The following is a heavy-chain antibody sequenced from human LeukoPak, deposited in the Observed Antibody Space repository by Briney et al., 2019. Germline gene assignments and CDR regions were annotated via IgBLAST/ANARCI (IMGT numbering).Heavy chain of an antibody. V-gene: IGHV1-2*02. J-gene: IGHJ6*02. CDR3: AREWEDIVVVVAAKEYYGMDV. CDR1: GYTFTGYY. D-gene: IGHD2-15*01. CDR2: INPNSGGT. Sequence: ASVKVSFKASGYTFTGYYMHWVRQAPGQGLEWMGWINPNSGGTNYAQKFQGRVTMTRDTSISTAYMELSRLRSDDTAVYYCAREWEDIVVVVAAKEYYGMDVWGQGTTVTVSS.